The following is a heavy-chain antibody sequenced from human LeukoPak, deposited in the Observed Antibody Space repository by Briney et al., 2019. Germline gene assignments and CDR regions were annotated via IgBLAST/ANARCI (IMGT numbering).Heavy chain of an antibody. CDR3: ARDPGGYEYFDY. V-gene: IGHV3-11*06. Sequence: GGSLRLSCAASGFTFSDYYMSWIRQAPGKGLEWVSSISSSSSYIYYADSVKGRFTISRDNAKNSLYLQMNSLRAEDTAVYYCARDPGGYEYFDYWGQGTLVTVSS. D-gene: IGHD5-12*01. J-gene: IGHJ4*02. CDR1: GFTFSDYY. CDR2: ISSSSSYI.